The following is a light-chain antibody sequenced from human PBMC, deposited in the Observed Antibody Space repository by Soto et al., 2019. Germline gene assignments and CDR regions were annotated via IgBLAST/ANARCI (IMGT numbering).Light chain of an antibody. CDR1: QSVSNN. V-gene: IGKV3-15*01. J-gene: IGKJ4*01. CDR3: QQHNNWPLT. Sequence: EIIMTQSPATLSVSPGERATLSCRASQSVSNNLAWYQQKPGQAPRLLIYGASTRATDIPARFSGSGSGTEFTLTIGSLQSEDFAIYYCQQHNNWPLTFGVGTKVEIK. CDR2: GAS.